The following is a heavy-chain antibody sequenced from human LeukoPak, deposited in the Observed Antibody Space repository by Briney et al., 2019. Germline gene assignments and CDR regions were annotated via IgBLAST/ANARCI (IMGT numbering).Heavy chain of an antibody. D-gene: IGHD2-2*01. Sequence: SETLSLTCTVSGGSISSYYWSWIRQPPGKGLEWIGYIYYSGSTNYNPSLKNRVTISVDTSKNQFSLKLSSVTAADTAVYYCARVVPAAMDASGWYDYWGQGTLVTVSS. CDR3: ARVVPAAMDASGWYDY. CDR1: GGSISSYY. V-gene: IGHV4-59*01. CDR2: IYYSGST. J-gene: IGHJ4*02.